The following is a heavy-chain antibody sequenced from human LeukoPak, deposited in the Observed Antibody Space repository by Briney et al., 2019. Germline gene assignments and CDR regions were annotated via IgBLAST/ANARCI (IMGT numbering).Heavy chain of an antibody. J-gene: IGHJ3*02. CDR1: GGSISSYY. Sequence: SETLSLTCTVSGGSISSYYWSWIRQPAGKGPEWIGRIYTSGSTNYNPSLKSRVTMSVDTSKNQFSLKLSSVTAADTAVYYCARARYDILTGYSDDAFDIWGQGTMVTVSS. V-gene: IGHV4-4*07. CDR3: ARARYDILTGYSDDAFDI. D-gene: IGHD3-9*01. CDR2: IYTSGST.